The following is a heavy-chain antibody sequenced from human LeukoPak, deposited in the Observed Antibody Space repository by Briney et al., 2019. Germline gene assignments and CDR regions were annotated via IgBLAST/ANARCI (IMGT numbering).Heavy chain of an antibody. V-gene: IGHV4-38-2*02. CDR2: FYHSGST. CDR1: GYSISSGYY. D-gene: IGHD6-13*01. Sequence: SETLSLTCTVSGYSISSGYYCGWIRQPPGKGLEWIGSFYHSGSTYYNPSLKSRVTISVDMSKNQFSLKLSSVSAADTAVYYCARGGWAAAGARYFDYWGQGTLVTVSS. J-gene: IGHJ4*02. CDR3: ARGGWAAAGARYFDY.